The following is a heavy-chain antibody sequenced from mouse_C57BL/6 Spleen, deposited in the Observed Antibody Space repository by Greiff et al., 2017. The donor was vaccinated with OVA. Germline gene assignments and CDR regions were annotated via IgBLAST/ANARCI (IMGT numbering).Heavy chain of an antibody. CDR3: ARAHRYAMDY. Sequence: DVKLVESGGGLVKPGGSLKLSCAASGFTFSSYAMSWVRQTPEKRLEWVATISDGGSYTYYPDNVKGRFTISRDNAKNNLYLQMSHLKSEDTAMYYCARAHRYAMDYWGQGTSVTVSS. J-gene: IGHJ4*01. CDR2: ISDGGSYT. CDR1: GFTFSSYA. V-gene: IGHV5-4*03.